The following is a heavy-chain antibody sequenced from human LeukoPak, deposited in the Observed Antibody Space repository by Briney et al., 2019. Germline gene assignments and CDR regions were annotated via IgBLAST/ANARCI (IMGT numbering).Heavy chain of an antibody. CDR3: ARSLSSDY. V-gene: IGHV4-4*07. J-gene: IGHJ4*02. Sequence: NPSETLSLTCTVSGGSISSYYWSWIRQPAGKGLEWIGRIYTSGSTNYNPSLKSRVTISADTSKNQISLKLTSVTAADTAIYYCARSLSSDYWGQGKLVTVSS. D-gene: IGHD2-2*01. CDR2: IYTSGST. CDR1: GGSISSYY.